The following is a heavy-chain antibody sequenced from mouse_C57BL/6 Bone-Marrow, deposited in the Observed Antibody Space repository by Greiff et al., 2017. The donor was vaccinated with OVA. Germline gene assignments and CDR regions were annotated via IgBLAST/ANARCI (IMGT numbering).Heavy chain of an antibody. J-gene: IGHJ3*01. CDR2: IDPSDSYT. V-gene: IGHV1-69*01. CDR1: GYTFTSYW. D-gene: IGHD1-1*01. Sequence: QVQLQQPGAELVMPGASVKLSCKASGYTFTSYWMHWVKQRPGQGLEWIGEIDPSDSYTNYNQKFKGKSTLTVDKSSSTAYMQLSSLTSEDSAVYYCASWRYYGSNADWGQGTLVTVSA. CDR3: ASWRYYGSNAD.